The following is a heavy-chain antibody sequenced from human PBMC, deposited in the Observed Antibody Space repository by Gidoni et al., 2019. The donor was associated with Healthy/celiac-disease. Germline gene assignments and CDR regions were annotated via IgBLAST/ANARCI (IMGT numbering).Heavy chain of an antibody. V-gene: IGHV3-11*01. CDR2: ISSSGSTI. Sequence: QVQLVESGGGLVKPGGYLRLSCAASGFTFSDYYIRWIRRAPGRGREWVSYISSSGSTIYYADAVKGRFTISRDNAKNSLYLQMNSLRAEDTAVYYCARDLGSDGSGSHKQHSYYFDYWGQGTLVTVSS. CDR1: GFTFSDYY. J-gene: IGHJ4*02. D-gene: IGHD3-10*01. CDR3: ARDLGSDGSGSHKQHSYYFDY.